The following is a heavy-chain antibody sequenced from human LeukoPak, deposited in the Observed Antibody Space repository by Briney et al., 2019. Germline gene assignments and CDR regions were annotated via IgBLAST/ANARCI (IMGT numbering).Heavy chain of an antibody. CDR2: IYYSGST. J-gene: IGHJ4*02. CDR1: GGSISSYY. Sequence: PSETLSLTCTVSGGSISSYYWSWIRQPPGKGLEWIGYIYYSGSTNYNPSLKSRVTISVDTSKNQFSLKLSSVTAADTAVYYCARHVHYDSSGYYPWYFDYWGQGTLVTVSS. CDR3: ARHVHYDSSGYYPWYFDY. V-gene: IGHV4-59*08. D-gene: IGHD3-22*01.